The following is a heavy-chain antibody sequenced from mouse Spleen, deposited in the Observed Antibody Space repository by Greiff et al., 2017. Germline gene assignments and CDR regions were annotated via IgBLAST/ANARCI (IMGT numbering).Heavy chain of an antibody. Sequence: EVHLVESGGGLVKPGGSLKLSCAASGFTFSSYAMSWVRQTPEKRLEWVATISSGGSYTYYPDSVKGRFTISRDNAKNTLYLQMSSLRSEDTAMYYCARNWDGGDYWGQGTSVTVSS. D-gene: IGHD4-1*01. J-gene: IGHJ4*01. V-gene: IGHV5-9-3*01. CDR3: ARNWDGGDY. CDR1: GFTFSSYA. CDR2: ISSGGSYT.